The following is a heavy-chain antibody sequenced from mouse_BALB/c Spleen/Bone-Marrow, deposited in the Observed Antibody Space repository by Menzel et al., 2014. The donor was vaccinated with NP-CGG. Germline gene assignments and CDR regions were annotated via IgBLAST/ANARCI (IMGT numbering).Heavy chain of an antibody. J-gene: IGHJ1*01. V-gene: IGHV1S127*01. CDR1: GYTFTSYW. CDR3: TRGDFDWYFDV. Sequence: QVQLQQPGAELVKPGASVKMSCKASGYTFTSYWMHWVKQRPGQGLEWIGVIDPSDSYTSYNQKFKGKATLTVDTSSSTAYMQLSSLTSEGSSVYYCTRGDFDWYFDVWGAGTTVTVSS. CDR2: IDPSDSYT.